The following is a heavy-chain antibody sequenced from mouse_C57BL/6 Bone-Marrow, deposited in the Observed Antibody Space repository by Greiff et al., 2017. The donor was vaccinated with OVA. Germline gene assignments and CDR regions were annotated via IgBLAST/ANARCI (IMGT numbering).Heavy chain of an antibody. Sequence: VQLQQSGPGLVQPSQSLSITCTVSGFSLTSYGVHWVRQSPGKGLEWLGVIWSGGSTDYNAAFISRLSISKDNSKSQVFFKMNSLQADDTAIYYWARKGDSSGLYAMDYWGQGTSVTVSS. V-gene: IGHV2-2*01. CDR2: IWSGGST. CDR1: GFSLTSYG. J-gene: IGHJ4*01. D-gene: IGHD3-2*02. CDR3: ARKGDSSGLYAMDY.